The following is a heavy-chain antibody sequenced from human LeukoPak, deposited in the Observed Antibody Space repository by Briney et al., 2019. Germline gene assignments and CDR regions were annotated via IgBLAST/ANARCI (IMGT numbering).Heavy chain of an antibody. CDR1: GFTFSRYT. V-gene: IGHV3-21*01. Sequence: GGSLRLSCAGSGFTFSRYTFNWVRQAPGRGLEWVSAISGDSKYIYYTDSVKGRFTISRDNAKNSVFLQMNSLRVEDTAVYYCARYVWYYDLWGRGTLVTVSS. J-gene: IGHJ2*01. CDR3: ARYVWYYDL. CDR2: ISGDSKYI. D-gene: IGHD1-1*01.